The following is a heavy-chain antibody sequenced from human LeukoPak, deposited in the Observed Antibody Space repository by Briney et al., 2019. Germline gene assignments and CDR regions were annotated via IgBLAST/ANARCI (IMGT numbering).Heavy chain of an antibody. CDR1: GLIFSSNA. D-gene: IGHD6-13*01. CDR3: ARDRRSWPFEY. V-gene: IGHV3-30*04. CDR2: ISYDASKR. Sequence: GGSLRLSCEVSGLIFSSNAMHWVRQAPGKGLEWVAGISYDASKRFYGDSVRGRFTISRDNTKNTLFLQMNSLRPEDTAVYYCARDRRSWPFEYWGQGTLVTVSP. J-gene: IGHJ4*02.